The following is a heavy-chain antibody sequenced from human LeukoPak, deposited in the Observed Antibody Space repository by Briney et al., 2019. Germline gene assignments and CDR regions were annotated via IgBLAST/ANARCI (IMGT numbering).Heavy chain of an antibody. CDR3: ARYDVGWNYFDY. Sequence: PGGSLRLSCAASGFTFSRYAMHWVRQAPGKGLEWVAVISYDGSNKYYADSVKGRFTISRDNSKNTLYLQMNSLRAEDTAVYYCARYDVGWNYFDYWGQGTLVTVSS. D-gene: IGHD6-19*01. J-gene: IGHJ4*02. CDR1: GFTFSRYA. V-gene: IGHV3-30*04. CDR2: ISYDGSNK.